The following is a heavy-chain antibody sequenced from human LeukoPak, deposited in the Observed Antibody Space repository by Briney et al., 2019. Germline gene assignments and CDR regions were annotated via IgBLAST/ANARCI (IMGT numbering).Heavy chain of an antibody. CDR3: ARGRSNYYGMDV. CDR2: IYYNGNT. Sequence: PSETLSLTCSVSDGSINSYYWNWIRRTPGKELEWIGYIYYNGNTNYSPSLKSRVTMSVDTSKNLFSLKVSSVTAADTAVYYCARGRSNYYGMDVWGQGTTVTVSS. D-gene: IGHD1-26*01. J-gene: IGHJ6*02. CDR1: DGSINSYY. V-gene: IGHV4-59*01.